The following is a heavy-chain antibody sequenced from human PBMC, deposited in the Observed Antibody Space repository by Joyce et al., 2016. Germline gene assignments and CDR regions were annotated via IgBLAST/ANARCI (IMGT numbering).Heavy chain of an antibody. Sequence: QVQLQQWGAGLQRPSETLSLTCAVSGGSLSGYWWSWIRQTPGKGLEWIGEINHGGSTDYNPSLKSRVTISVDTSKNQFSLKLTSLTAADTSIYYCARSSGSYWYFDLWGRGTQVTVSS. J-gene: IGHJ2*01. CDR2: INHGGST. V-gene: IGHV4-34*02. CDR3: ARSSGSYWYFDL. D-gene: IGHD1-26*01. CDR1: GGSLSGYW.